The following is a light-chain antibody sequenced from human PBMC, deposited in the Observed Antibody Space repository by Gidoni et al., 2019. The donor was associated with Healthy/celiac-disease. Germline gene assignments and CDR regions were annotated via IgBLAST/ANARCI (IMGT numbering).Light chain of an antibody. Sequence: DIQMTQSPSSLSASVGDRVTITCRASQSISSYLNWYQQKPGKAPKLLIYAASSLQSGVPSRFSGSGSGTDFTLTISSLQPEDFATYYCPQSYSTPPGLTFGGGTKVEIK. V-gene: IGKV1-39*01. CDR3: PQSYSTPPGLT. CDR1: QSISSY. CDR2: AAS. J-gene: IGKJ4*01.